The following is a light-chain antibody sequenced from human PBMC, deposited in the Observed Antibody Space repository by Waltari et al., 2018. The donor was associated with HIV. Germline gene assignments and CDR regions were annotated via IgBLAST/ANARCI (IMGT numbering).Light chain of an antibody. CDR1: SLPDQF. CDR3: QSADSSGALGV. V-gene: IGLV3-25*03. CDR2: KDN. Sequence: ELTQPHPVSVSPAQTAKIPRSGDSLPDQFALWYQPRQGQAPILLRFKDNKRPAGIPERFSGSSSGTTVTLTISGVQAEDEADYYCQSADSSGALGVFGGGTKLTVL. J-gene: IGLJ2*01.